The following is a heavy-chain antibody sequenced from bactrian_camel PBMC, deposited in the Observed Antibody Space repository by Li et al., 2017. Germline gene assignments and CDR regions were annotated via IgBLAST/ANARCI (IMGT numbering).Heavy chain of an antibody. CDR2: IYKRDRT. V-gene: IGHV3S10*01. CDR3: ALMRRTDRSRSCPSGAGYTF. CDR1: EFTFGSYA. Sequence: VQLVESGGGFVQPGGSLKLPCTASEFTFGSYAMSWVRQAPGKEREGVAHIYKRDRTYYADSVEGRFTISQDNAKNTVYPQMDSLKPEDTAMYYCALMRRTDRSRSCPSGAGYTFWGQGTQVTVS. D-gene: IGHD3*01. J-gene: IGHJ4*01.